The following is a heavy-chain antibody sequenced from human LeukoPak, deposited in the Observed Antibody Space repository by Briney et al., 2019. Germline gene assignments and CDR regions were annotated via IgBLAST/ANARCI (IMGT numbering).Heavy chain of an antibody. J-gene: IGHJ3*02. D-gene: IGHD1-1*01. Sequence: QTGGSLRLSCAASGFTFSSYWMHWVRQAPGKGLVWVTRISADGSYTLYADSVKGRFTISRDNAKNTLYLQMNSLRAGDTAVYYCATANSGPDIWGQGTTVTVSS. CDR2: ISADGSYT. CDR1: GFTFSSYW. V-gene: IGHV3-74*01. CDR3: ATANSGPDI.